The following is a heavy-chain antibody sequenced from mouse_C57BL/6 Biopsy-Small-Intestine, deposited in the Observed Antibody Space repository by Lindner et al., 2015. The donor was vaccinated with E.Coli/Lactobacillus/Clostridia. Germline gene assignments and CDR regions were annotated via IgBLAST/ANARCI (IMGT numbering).Heavy chain of an antibody. CDR3: ARGDWDEGYFDV. D-gene: IGHD4-1*01. CDR1: GYTFTSYW. V-gene: IGHV1-62-3*01. J-gene: IGHJ1*03. CDR2: IDPNGGGT. Sequence: GAELVKPGASVRLSCKTSGYTFTSYWMHWVKQRPGRGLEWIGRIDPNGGGTKYNEKFKSKATLTADTSSSTAYMQLSSLTSEDSAVYYCARGDWDEGYFDVWGTGTTVTVSS.